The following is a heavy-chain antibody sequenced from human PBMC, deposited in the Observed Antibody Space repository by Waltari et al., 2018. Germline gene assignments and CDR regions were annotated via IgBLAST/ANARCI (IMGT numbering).Heavy chain of an antibody. D-gene: IGHD2-15*01. CDR2: INDSGNT. CDR1: GRPFNLYY. V-gene: IGHV4-34*02. CDR3: AGLECCSGGRCYSGSHYAVDV. J-gene: IGHJ6*02. Sequence: QVHLQQWGAGLLKPSETLSLTCAVDGRPFNLYYWSWIRQPPGKGLGWVGEINDSGNTNADPSIKSRDAISVDPPNAEWSLKLTAVAAADSAVYYCAGLECCSGGRCYSGSHYAVDVWGPGTWVTVSS.